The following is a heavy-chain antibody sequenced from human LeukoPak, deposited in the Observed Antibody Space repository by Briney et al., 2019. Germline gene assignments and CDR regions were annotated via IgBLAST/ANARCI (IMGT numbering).Heavy chain of an antibody. J-gene: IGHJ4*02. CDR1: GASINSHY. Sequence: SETLSLTCTVSGASINSHYWSWIRQPAGKGLEWIGRICISGSTNYNSSLQSRVTMSVDTSKNQFSLKLSSVTAADTAVYYCARALNPLPGTYYFDYWGRGTLVTVSS. CDR2: ICISGST. CDR3: ARALNPLPGTYYFDY. D-gene: IGHD2-15*01. V-gene: IGHV4-4*07.